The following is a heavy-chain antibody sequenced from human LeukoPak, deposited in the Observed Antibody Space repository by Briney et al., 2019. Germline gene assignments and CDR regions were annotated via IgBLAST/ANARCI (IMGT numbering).Heavy chain of an antibody. J-gene: IGHJ5*02. V-gene: IGHV1-2*02. Sequence: ASVKVSCKASGYTSTGYYMHWVRQAPGQGLEWMGWINPNSGGTNYAQKFQGRVTMTRDTSISTAYMELSRLRSDDTAVYYCARGVGATTNWFDPWGQGTLVTVSS. CDR1: GYTSTGYY. CDR3: ARGVGATTNWFDP. D-gene: IGHD1-26*01. CDR2: INPNSGGT.